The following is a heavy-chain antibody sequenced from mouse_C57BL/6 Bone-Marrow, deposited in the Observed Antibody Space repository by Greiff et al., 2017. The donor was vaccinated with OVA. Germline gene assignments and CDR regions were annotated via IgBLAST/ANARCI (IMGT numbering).Heavy chain of an antibody. CDR1: GYAFTNYL. D-gene: IGHD1-1*01. Sequence: VKLMESGAELVRPGPSVKVSCKASGYAFTNYLIEWVKQRPGQGLEWFGVINPGSGGLNYNERFKGKATLTADKSSSTAYMQLSSLTSEDSAVYCCASPRYYGSSSHAMDYWGQGTSVTVSS. V-gene: IGHV1-54*01. CDR3: ASPRYYGSSSHAMDY. CDR2: INPGSGGL. J-gene: IGHJ4*01.